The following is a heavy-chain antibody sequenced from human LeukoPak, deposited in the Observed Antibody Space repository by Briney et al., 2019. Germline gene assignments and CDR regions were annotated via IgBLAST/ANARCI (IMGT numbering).Heavy chain of an antibody. V-gene: IGHV3-53*01. Sequence: GGSLRLSCAASGFTVSSNYMSCVRQAPGKGLEWFSVIYSGGSTYYADSVKGRFTISRDNSKNTLYLQMNSLRAEDTAVYYCARGSGLAAFDIWGQGTMVTVSS. CDR3: ARGSGLAAFDI. D-gene: IGHD3-3*01. CDR1: GFTVSSNY. CDR2: IYSGGST. J-gene: IGHJ3*02.